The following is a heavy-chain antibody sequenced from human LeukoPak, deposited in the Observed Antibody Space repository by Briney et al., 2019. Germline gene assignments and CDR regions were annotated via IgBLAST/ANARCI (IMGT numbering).Heavy chain of an antibody. CDR1: GGSISSYY. Sequence: PSETLSLTCTVSGGSISSYYWSWIRQPPGKGLEWIGYIYYSGSTNYNPSLKSRVTISVDTSKNQFSLKLSSVTAADTAVYYCARDGGSGWYIDAFDIWGQGTMVTVSS. D-gene: IGHD6-19*01. V-gene: IGHV4-59*01. CDR2: IYYSGST. J-gene: IGHJ3*02. CDR3: ARDGGSGWYIDAFDI.